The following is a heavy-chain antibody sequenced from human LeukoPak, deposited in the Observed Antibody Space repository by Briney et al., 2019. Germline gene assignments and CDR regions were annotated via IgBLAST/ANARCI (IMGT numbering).Heavy chain of an antibody. V-gene: IGHV4-39*07. CDR1: GGSISSGSYY. CDR3: ASNPTYDYSNNWFDP. CDR2: IYYSGST. D-gene: IGHD4-11*01. Sequence: SETLSLTCTVSGGSISSGSYYWSWIRQPPGKGLEWIGSIYYSGSTYYNPSLKSRVTISVDTSKNQFSLKLSSVTAVDTAVYYCASNPTYDYSNNWFDPWGQGTLVTVSS. J-gene: IGHJ5*02.